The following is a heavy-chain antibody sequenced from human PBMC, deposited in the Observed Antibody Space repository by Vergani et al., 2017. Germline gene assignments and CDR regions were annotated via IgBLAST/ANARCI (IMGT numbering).Heavy chain of an antibody. CDR3: ARWGNEKRLDS. D-gene: IGHD1-1*01. Sequence: EVQLVESGGGLVQPGGSLRLSCAASGFTFSRHWMHWVRQAPGKGLVWVSRVNPEGTNTPYADSVKGRFTISRDNAKNMMYLQLNSLRDEDTAVYYCARWGNEKRLDSWGQGTLVTVSS. V-gene: IGHV3-74*01. J-gene: IGHJ5*01. CDR1: GFTFSRHW. CDR2: VNPEGTNT.